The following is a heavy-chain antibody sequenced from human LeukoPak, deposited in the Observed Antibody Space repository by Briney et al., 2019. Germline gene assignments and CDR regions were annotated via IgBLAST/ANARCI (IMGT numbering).Heavy chain of an antibody. CDR1: GFTFSSYA. CDR3: ARVRREEAVDFPITIFAVVDY. J-gene: IGHJ4*02. CDR2: IPYDGSNK. V-gene: IGHV3-30*04. D-gene: IGHD3-3*01. Sequence: PGGSLRLSCAASGFTFSSYAMHWVRQAPGKGLEWVAVIPYDGSNKYYADSVKARFTISRDNSENTLYLQMNSLRAEDTAVYYCARVRREEAVDFPITIFAVVDYWGQGTLVTVSS.